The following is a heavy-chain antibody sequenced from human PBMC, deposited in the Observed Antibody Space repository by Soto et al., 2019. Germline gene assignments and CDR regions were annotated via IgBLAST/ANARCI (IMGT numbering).Heavy chain of an antibody. V-gene: IGHV3-21*01. D-gene: IGHD4-17*01. CDR1: GFTFSSYS. J-gene: IGHJ6*02. Sequence: EVQLVESGGGLVEPGGSLRLSCAASGFTFSSYSMNWIRQAPGKGLEWVSSFSSVSTYIYYADSVKGRFTISRDNAKNSLYLQMNSLRAEDTAVYYCARIYGALYYYYGFDVWGQGTTVTVSS. CDR2: FSSVSTYI. CDR3: ARIYGALYYYYGFDV.